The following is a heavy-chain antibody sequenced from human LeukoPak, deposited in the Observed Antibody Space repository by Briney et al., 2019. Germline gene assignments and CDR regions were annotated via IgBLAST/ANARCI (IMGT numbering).Heavy chain of an antibody. D-gene: IGHD2-15*01. CDR3: ARDLSTRDIVAVVAAPYYYYMDV. Sequence: ASVKVSCKASGYTFTGYYMHWVRQAPGQGLEWMGWINPNSGGTNYAQKFQGRVTMTRDTSISTAYMELSRLRSDDTAVYYCARDLSTRDIVAVVAAPYYYYMDVWGKGTTVTVSS. V-gene: IGHV1-2*02. CDR1: GYTFTGYY. CDR2: INPNSGGT. J-gene: IGHJ6*03.